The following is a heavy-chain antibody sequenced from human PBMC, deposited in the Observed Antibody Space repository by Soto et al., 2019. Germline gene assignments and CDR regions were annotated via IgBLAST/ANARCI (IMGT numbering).Heavy chain of an antibody. CDR3: VRDSGGAYYYAMDV. CDR1: GFTFSAFN. Sequence: QVQLVESGGGVVQPGRSLRLSCAASGFTFSAFNMHWVRQAPGKGLEWVAVISNAGSNKYYANSVKGRFTISRDNSQNTLYLQMNSLSAEDTAVYFCVRDSGGAYYYAMDVWGQGTTVTVSS. J-gene: IGHJ6*02. CDR2: ISNAGSNK. V-gene: IGHV3-30-3*01. D-gene: IGHD3-10*01.